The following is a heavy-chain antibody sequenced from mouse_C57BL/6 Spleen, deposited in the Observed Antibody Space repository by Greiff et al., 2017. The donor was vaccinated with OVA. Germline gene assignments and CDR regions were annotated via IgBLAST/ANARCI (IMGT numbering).Heavy chain of an antibody. CDR2: FYPGGGSI. CDR1: GYTFTEYT. V-gene: IGHV1-62-2*01. D-gene: IGHD2-4*01. Sequence: VKLVESGAELVKPGASVKLSCKASGYTFTEYTIHWVKQRSGQGLEWIGWFYPGGGSIKYNEKFKDKATLTADKSSSTVYMELSRLTSEDSAVYFCARHEDRDDYSWFAYWGQGTLVTVSA. J-gene: IGHJ3*01. CDR3: ARHEDRDDYSWFAY.